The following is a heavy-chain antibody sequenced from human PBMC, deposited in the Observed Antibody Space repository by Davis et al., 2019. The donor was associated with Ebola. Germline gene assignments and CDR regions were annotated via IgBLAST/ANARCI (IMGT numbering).Heavy chain of an antibody. D-gene: IGHD2-8*02. CDR1: GFIFRNYV. CDR3: VKTRSNWWNDALEI. J-gene: IGHJ3*02. CDR2: FGTVGDT. Sequence: GESLKISCETSGFIFRNYVMSWVRQAPGKGLEWVSTFGTVGDTYYADSVKGRFTISRDNAKNSLYLQMNSLRPEDTAVYYCVKTRSNWWNDALEIWGRGTMVIVSS. V-gene: IGHV3-69-1*01.